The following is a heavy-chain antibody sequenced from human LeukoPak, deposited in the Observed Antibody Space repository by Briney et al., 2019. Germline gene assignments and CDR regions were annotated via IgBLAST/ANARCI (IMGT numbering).Heavy chain of an antibody. Sequence: PGGSLRLSCAASGFTFNIYTMTWVRQAPGKGLDWVSITSDNGDYTYYADSVKGRFTISRDNAKNSLYLQMNSLRAEDTAVYYCARGGYSYGYESKNWFDPRGQGTLVTVSS. CDR3: ARGGYSYGYESKNWFDP. CDR2: TSDNGDYT. V-gene: IGHV3-21*01. D-gene: IGHD5-18*01. CDR1: GFTFNIYT. J-gene: IGHJ5*02.